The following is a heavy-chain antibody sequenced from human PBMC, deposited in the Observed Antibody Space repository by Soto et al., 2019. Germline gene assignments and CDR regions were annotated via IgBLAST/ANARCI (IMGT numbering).Heavy chain of an antibody. CDR3: ASDPAP. CDR1: GGSITRGGYY. V-gene: IGHV4-31*03. CDR2: IYYSGTT. Sequence: QVQLQESGPGLVKPSETLSLTCTVSGGSITRGGYYWSWIRQHPGKGLEWIGYIYYSGTTYYNPSLKSRVTISVDASKYQFSLKLASFISADTSMYYCASDPAPWGQGTLVTVSS. J-gene: IGHJ1*01.